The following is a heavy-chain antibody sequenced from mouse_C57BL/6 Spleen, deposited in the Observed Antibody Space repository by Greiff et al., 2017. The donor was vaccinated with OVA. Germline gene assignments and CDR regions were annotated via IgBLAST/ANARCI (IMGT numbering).Heavy chain of an antibody. V-gene: IGHV10-1*01. J-gene: IGHJ1*03. Sequence: EVQRVESGGGLVQPKGSLKLSCAASGFSFNTYAMNWVRQAPGKGLEWVARIRSKSNNYATYYAVSVKDRFTISRDDSESMLYLQMNNLKTEDTAMYYCERHNWDGWYFDVWGTGTTVTVSS. CDR3: ERHNWDGWYFDV. CDR1: GFSFNTYA. CDR2: IRSKSNNYAT. D-gene: IGHD4-1*01.